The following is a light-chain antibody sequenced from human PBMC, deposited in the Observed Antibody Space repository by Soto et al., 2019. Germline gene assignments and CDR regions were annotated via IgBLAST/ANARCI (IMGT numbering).Light chain of an antibody. CDR3: QQYNSWPPWT. CDR2: VAS. V-gene: IGKV3-15*01. CDR1: QSVSSN. J-gene: IGKJ1*01. Sequence: EIVMTQSPATLSVSPGERATLSCRASQSVSSNLAWYQQKPGQAPRLLIYVASTRPTGIPARFSGSWSGTEFTLTISSLQSEDLAVYYCQQYNSWPPWTFGQGTKVEIK.